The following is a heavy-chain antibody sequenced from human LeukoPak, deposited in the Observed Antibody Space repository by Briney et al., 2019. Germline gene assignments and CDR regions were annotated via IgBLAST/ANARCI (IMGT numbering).Heavy chain of an antibody. CDR3: ARASYSYDISGWVPFDY. CDR2: IYTSGST. V-gene: IGHV4-61*02. CDR1: GNSISSGDYY. J-gene: IGHJ4*02. Sequence: PSETLSLTCTVSGNSISSGDYYWSWIRQPAGKGLEWIGRIYTSGSTTYNPSLKSRVTISGDTSENKFSLRLSSVTAADTAVYYCARASYSYDISGWVPFDYWGQGTLVTVSS. D-gene: IGHD3-22*01.